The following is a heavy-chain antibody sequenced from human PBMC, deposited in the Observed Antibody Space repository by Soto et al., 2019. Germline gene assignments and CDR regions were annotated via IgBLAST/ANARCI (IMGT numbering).Heavy chain of an antibody. CDR2: IKGDGSSI. V-gene: IGHV3-74*01. CDR3: ARGAMWKYYNDY. Sequence: EVQLVESGGVLVQSGGSLRLSCAASGFTFSTYWMHWVRQAPGMGLVWVSGIKGDGSSINYADSMKGRFTISRDNARDTVFLQMNDLRVEDTAVYYCARGAMWKYYNDYWGHGTLVTVSS. D-gene: IGHD3-10*01. J-gene: IGHJ4*01. CDR1: GFTFSTYW.